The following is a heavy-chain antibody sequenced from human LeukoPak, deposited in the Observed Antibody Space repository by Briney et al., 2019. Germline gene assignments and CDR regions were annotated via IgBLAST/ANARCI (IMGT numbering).Heavy chain of an antibody. CDR2: IYTSGST. V-gene: IGHV4-4*07. Sequence: SETLSLTCTVSGGSISSYYWSWIRQPAGKGLEWIGRIYTSGSTNYNPSLKSRVTISVDTSKNQFSLKLSSVTAADTAVYYCARARDTAMVTTFDYWGQGTLVTVSS. J-gene: IGHJ4*02. CDR1: GGSISSYY. D-gene: IGHD5-18*01. CDR3: ARARDTAMVTTFDY.